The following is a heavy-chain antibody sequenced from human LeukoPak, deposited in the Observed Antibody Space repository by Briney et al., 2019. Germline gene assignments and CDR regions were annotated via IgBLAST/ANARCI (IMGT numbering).Heavy chain of an antibody. V-gene: IGHV1-18*01. D-gene: IGHD3-10*01. Sequence: GASVKVSCKASGYTFTSYGISWVRQAPGQGLEWMGWISAYNGNTNYAQKLQGRVTMTTDTSTSTAYMELRSLRSDDTALYYCARGEWFGEEWDAFDIWGQGTMVTVSS. CDR2: ISAYNGNT. CDR3: ARGEWFGEEWDAFDI. CDR1: GYTFTSYG. J-gene: IGHJ3*02.